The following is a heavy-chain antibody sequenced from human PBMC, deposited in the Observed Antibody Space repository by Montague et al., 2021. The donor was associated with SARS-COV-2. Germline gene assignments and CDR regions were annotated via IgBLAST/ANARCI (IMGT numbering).Heavy chain of an antibody. CDR1: GDSINTYY. J-gene: IGHJ6*02. CDR2: IFYTGST. D-gene: IGHD6-13*01. V-gene: IGHV4-59*12. CDR3: ARTAAGSYFYYGVDV. Sequence: SETLSLTCTVSGDSINTYYWNWIRQPPGKGLEWLGSIFYTGSTNXNPSLKSRVTISLDTSKNQFFLKMASVTAAETAVYYCARTAAGSYFYYGVDVWGQGTTVTVSS.